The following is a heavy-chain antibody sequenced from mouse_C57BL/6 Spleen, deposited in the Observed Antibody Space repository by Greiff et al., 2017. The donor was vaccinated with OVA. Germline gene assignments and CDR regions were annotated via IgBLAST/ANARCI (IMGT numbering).Heavy chain of an antibody. CDR3: TTYYYGKSYYFDY. V-gene: IGHV14-1*01. D-gene: IGHD1-1*01. Sequence: EVQLQQSGAELVRPGASVKLSCTASGFNIKVYYMHWVKQRPEQGLEWIGRIDPEDGDTEYAPKFQGKATMTADTSSNTAYLQLSSLTSEDTAVYYCTTYYYGKSYYFDYWGQGTTLTVSS. CDR1: GFNIKVYY. J-gene: IGHJ2*01. CDR2: IDPEDGDT.